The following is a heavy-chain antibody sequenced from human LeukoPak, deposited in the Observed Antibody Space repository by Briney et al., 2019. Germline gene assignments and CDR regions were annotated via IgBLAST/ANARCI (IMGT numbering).Heavy chain of an antibody. CDR2: ISAYNGNT. V-gene: IGHV1-18*01. J-gene: IGHJ4*02. Sequence: ASVKVSCKVSGDTLTELSIHWVRQAPGQGLEWMGWISAYNGNTNYAQKLQGRVTMTTDTSTSTAYMELRSLRSDDTAVYYCARARTMVRGVIIILIDYWGQGTLVTVSS. CDR3: ARARTMVRGVIIILIDY. CDR1: GDTLTELS. D-gene: IGHD3-10*01.